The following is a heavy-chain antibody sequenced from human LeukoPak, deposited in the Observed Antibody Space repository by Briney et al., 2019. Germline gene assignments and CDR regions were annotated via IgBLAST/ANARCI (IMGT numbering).Heavy chain of an antibody. Sequence: GGSLRLSCAASGFTFSIHGMSWVRQAPGKGLEWVSAISGSGGSTYYADSVKGRFTISRDNSKNTLYLQMNSLRAEDTAVYYCARGRGVDCSGGNCYFGAFDIWGQGTMVTVSS. J-gene: IGHJ3*02. CDR1: GFTFSIHG. V-gene: IGHV3-23*01. D-gene: IGHD2-15*01. CDR3: ARGRGVDCSGGNCYFGAFDI. CDR2: ISGSGGST.